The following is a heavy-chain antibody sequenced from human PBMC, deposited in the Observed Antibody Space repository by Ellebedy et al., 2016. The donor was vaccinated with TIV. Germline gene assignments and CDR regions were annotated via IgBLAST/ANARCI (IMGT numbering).Heavy chain of an antibody. CDR3: ARDSDYYGDYGFNWFDP. V-gene: IGHV4-39*07. D-gene: IGHD4-17*01. CDR1: GGSISSSSYY. J-gene: IGHJ5*02. CDR2: IYYSGST. Sequence: GSLRLXXTVSGGSISSSSYYWGWIRQPPGKGLEWIGSIYYSGSTYYNPSLKSRVTISVDTSKNQFSLKLSSVAAADTAVYYCARDSDYYGDYGFNWFDPWGQGTLVTVSS.